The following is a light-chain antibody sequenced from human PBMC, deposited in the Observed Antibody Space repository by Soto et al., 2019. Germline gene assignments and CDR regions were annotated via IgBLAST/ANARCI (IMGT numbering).Light chain of an antibody. CDR2: DVI. Sequence: QSALTQPASVSGSPGQSIIISCTGSSSDVGGHNYVSWYQEHPGKAPKLMIYDVINRPSGVSIRFSGSKSGNTASLTISGLQAEDEADYYCSSYTSSSTDVFGTGTKVTVL. CDR3: SSYTSSSTDV. J-gene: IGLJ1*01. CDR1: SSDVGGHNY. V-gene: IGLV2-14*03.